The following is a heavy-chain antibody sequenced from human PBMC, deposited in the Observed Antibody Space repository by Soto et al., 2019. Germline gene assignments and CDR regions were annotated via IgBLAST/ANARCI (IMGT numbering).Heavy chain of an antibody. D-gene: IGHD3-22*01. CDR2: INHSGST. Sequence: QVQLQQWGAGLLKPSETLSLTCAVYGGSFSGYYWSWIRQPPGKGLEWIGEINHSGSTNYNPSLKSRVTISVDTSKNQFSLKLSSVTAADTAVYYCARGRDYYDSSGHNWFDPWGQGTLVTVSS. CDR1: GGSFSGYY. V-gene: IGHV4-34*01. CDR3: ARGRDYYDSSGHNWFDP. J-gene: IGHJ5*02.